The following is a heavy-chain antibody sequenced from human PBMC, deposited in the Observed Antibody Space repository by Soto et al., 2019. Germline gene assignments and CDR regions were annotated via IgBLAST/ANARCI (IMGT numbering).Heavy chain of an antibody. Sequence: PSETLSLTCAVYGGSFSGYYWSWIRQPPGKGLEWIGEINHSGSTNYNPSLKSRVTISVDTSKNQFSLKLSSVTAADTAVYYCARGRYYYGSGKAQDYYYGMDVWGQGTTVTVSS. CDR2: INHSGST. V-gene: IGHV4-34*01. CDR3: ARGRYYYGSGKAQDYYYGMDV. D-gene: IGHD3-10*01. J-gene: IGHJ6*02. CDR1: GGSFSGYY.